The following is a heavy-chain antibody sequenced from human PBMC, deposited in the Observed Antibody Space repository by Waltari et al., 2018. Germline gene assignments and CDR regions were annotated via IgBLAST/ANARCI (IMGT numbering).Heavy chain of an antibody. Sequence: EVQLVESGGGLVQPGRSLRLSCAASGFTFDDYAMHWVRQAPGKGLEWVSGISWNSGSMGYADSVKGRFTISRDNAKNSLYLQMNSLRAEDTALYYCAKEVGDYWGQGTLVTVSS. CDR2: ISWNSGSM. CDR1: GFTFDDYA. CDR3: AKEVGDY. J-gene: IGHJ4*02. V-gene: IGHV3-9*01.